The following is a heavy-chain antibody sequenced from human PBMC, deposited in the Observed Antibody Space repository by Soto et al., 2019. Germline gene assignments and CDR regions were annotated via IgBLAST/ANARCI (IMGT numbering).Heavy chain of an antibody. D-gene: IGHD3-22*01. Sequence: PGGSLRLSCAASGFTFSSYGMHWVRQAPGKGLEWVAVISYDGSNKYYAEYVKGRFTISRDNSKNTLYLQMNSLRSEDTAVYYCAKDLPYYDSSGYPFDYWGQGTLVTVSS. CDR2: ISYDGSNK. V-gene: IGHV3-30*18. CDR3: AKDLPYYDSSGYPFDY. J-gene: IGHJ4*02. CDR1: GFTFSSYG.